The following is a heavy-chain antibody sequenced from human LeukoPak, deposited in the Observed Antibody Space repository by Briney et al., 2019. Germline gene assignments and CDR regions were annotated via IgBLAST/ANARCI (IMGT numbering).Heavy chain of an antibody. CDR2: TYSDGST. CDR1: GFTVSRNY. D-gene: IGHD1-1*01. V-gene: IGHV3-53*01. CDR3: ARDGGSSTMEPTGGYYYYGMDV. Sequence: GGSLRLSCAASGFTVSRNYMSWVRQAPGKGLEWVSLTYSDGSTSYTDSVKGRFTISRDNSKNTLSLQLNSLRAEDTAVYYCARDGGSSTMEPTGGYYYYGMDVWGQGTTVAVSS. J-gene: IGHJ6*02.